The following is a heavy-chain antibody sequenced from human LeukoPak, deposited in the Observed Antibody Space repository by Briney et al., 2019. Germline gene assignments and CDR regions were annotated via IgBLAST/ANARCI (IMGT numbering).Heavy chain of an antibody. J-gene: IGHJ4*02. CDR2: IYSGGST. Sequence: GGSLRLSCAASGFTVSSNYMSWVRQAPGKGLEWVSVIYSGGSTYYADSVKGRFTISRDNAKNSLYLQMNSLRAEDTAVYYCARDLPYDSSGYLGYYFDYWGQGTLVTVSS. CDR1: GFTVSSNY. CDR3: ARDLPYDSSGYLGYYFDY. V-gene: IGHV3-66*01. D-gene: IGHD3-22*01.